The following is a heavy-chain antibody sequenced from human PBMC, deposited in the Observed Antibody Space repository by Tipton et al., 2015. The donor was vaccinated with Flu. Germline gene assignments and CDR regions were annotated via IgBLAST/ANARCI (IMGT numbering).Heavy chain of an antibody. CDR3: ARDLRLGIAVAGFDP. J-gene: IGHJ5*02. CDR2: IYYSGST. Sequence: TLSLTCTVSGGSISSSSYYWGWIRQPPGNGLEWIGSIYYSGSTYYNPSLKSRVTISVDTSKNQFSLKLSSVTAADTAVYYCARDLRLGIAVAGFDPWGQGTLVTVSS. CDR1: GGSISSSSYY. D-gene: IGHD6-19*01. V-gene: IGHV4-39*07.